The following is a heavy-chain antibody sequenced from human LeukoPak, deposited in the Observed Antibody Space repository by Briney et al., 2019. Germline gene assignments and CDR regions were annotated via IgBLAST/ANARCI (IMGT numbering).Heavy chain of an antibody. D-gene: IGHD2-15*01. CDR2: ISAYNGNT. Sequence: ASVKVSCKASGYTFTSYGISWVRQAPGQGLEWMGWISAYNGNTNYAQKLQGRVTMTTDTSTSTAYMELRSLRSEDTAVYYCARDCRSGGSCLTLYFDYWGQGTLVTVSS. CDR3: ARDCRSGGSCLTLYFDY. J-gene: IGHJ4*02. V-gene: IGHV1-18*01. CDR1: GYTFTSYG.